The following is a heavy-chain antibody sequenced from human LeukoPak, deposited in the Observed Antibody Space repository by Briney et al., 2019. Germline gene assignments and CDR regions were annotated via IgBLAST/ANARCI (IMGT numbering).Heavy chain of an antibody. D-gene: IGHD1-26*01. J-gene: IGHJ6*02. CDR1: GFTFVAYA. CDR2: INKDGSAT. Sequence: GGSLRLSCEASGFTFVAYAMHWVRQAPGKGLEWVSLINKDGSATYYADSVKGRFTISRHNSKNSLYLQMNSLRSEDTALYYCATWAFYHSLDVWGQGTTVTVSS. V-gene: IGHV3-43*02. CDR3: ATWAFYHSLDV.